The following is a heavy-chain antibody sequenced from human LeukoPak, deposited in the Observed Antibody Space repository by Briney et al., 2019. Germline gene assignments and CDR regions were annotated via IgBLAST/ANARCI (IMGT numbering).Heavy chain of an antibody. D-gene: IGHD3-10*01. J-gene: IGHJ4*02. Sequence: GGSLRLSCGASGFTFSSYAMSWVRQAPGKGLEWVSAISGCGGSTYYADSVKGRFTISRDNSKNTLYLQMNSLRAEDTAVYYCAKAGYGSGSYYTLSHFDYWGQGTLVTVSS. CDR2: ISGCGGST. CDR1: GFTFSSYA. CDR3: AKAGYGSGSYYTLSHFDY. V-gene: IGHV3-23*01.